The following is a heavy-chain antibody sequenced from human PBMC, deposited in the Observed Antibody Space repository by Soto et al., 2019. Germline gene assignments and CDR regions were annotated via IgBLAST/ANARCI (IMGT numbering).Heavy chain of an antibody. V-gene: IGHV4-34*01. D-gene: IGHD3-10*01. CDR3: ARVYGMNYDY. CDR2: INHSGST. Sequence: SESLSLTCAVYARPFSAYYWSWIRQPPGKGLEWIGEINHSGSTYYNLSLMSRVTISVDTSKNQFSLKLSSVTAADTAVYYCARVYGMNYDYWGQGTLVTVSS. CDR1: ARPFSAYY. J-gene: IGHJ4*02.